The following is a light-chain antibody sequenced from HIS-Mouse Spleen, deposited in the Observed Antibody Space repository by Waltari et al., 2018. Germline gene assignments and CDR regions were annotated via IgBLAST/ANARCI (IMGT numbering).Light chain of an antibody. CDR2: EGS. CDR3: CSYAGSSTSVV. Sequence: QSALTQPASVSGSPGQSITISCTGTSSDVGSYNLFPWYQQHPGKAPKLMIYEGSKRPSGVSNRFSGSKSGNTASLIISGLQAEDEADYYCCSYAGSSTSVVFGGGTKLTVL. V-gene: IGLV2-23*01. J-gene: IGLJ2*01. CDR1: SSDVGSYNL.